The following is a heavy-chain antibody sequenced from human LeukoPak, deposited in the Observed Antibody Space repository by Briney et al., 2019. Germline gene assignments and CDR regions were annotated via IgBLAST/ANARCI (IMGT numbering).Heavy chain of an antibody. CDR3: ARALGSYFRAFDI. V-gene: IGHV4-59*01. D-gene: IGHD1-26*01. J-gene: IGHJ3*02. Sequence: PSETLSLTCTVSGGSISSYYWSWIRQPPGKGLEWIGYIYYSGSTNYNPSLKSRVTISVDTSKNQFSLKLSSVTAADTAVYYCARALGSYFRAFDIWGQGTMVTVSS. CDR2: IYYSGST. CDR1: GGSISSYY.